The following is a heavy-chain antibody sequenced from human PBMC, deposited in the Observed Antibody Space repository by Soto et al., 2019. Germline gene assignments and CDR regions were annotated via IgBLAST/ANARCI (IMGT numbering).Heavy chain of an antibody. D-gene: IGHD1-1*01. V-gene: IGHV5-51*01. Sequence: GESLKISCKGSGYTFTNYWNGWVRQMPGKGLEGMGIIYPGDSDTKYNPSFQGQVTISADKSITTTYLQWSSLKASETAIYYCGAWIFYYCKDVWGQGSTENVSS. CDR2: IYPGDSDT. CDR1: GYTFTNYW. CDR3: GAWIFYYCKDV. J-gene: IGHJ6*02.